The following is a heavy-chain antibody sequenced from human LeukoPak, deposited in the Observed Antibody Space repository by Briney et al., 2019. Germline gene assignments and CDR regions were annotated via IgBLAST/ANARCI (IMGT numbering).Heavy chain of an antibody. J-gene: IGHJ6*04. CDR1: GFTFSSYE. CDR3: ARAPPYSSSWYYYYGMDV. D-gene: IGHD6-13*01. Sequence: PGGSLRLSCAASGFTFSSYETNWVRQAPGKGLEWASYISSSGSTIYYADSVKGRFTISRDNAKNSLYLQMNSLRAEDTAVYHCARAPPYSSSWYYYYGMDVWGKGTTVTVSS. CDR2: ISSSGSTI. V-gene: IGHV3-48*03.